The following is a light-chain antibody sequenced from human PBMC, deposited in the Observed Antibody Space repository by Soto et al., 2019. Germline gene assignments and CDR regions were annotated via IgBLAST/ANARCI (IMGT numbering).Light chain of an antibody. V-gene: IGKV2-30*01. CDR2: KAF. Sequence: DVVMTQSPLFLPVTLGQPASISCRSSQSIVYSDGNAYLSWFQQRPDQSPRRLIYKAFNRDSGVPDRFSGSGSGTDFTLKISRVEAEDVGVYYCMQGTHWPPVTFGQGTKLEIK. CDR3: MQGTHWPPVT. J-gene: IGKJ2*01. CDR1: QSIVYSDGNAY.